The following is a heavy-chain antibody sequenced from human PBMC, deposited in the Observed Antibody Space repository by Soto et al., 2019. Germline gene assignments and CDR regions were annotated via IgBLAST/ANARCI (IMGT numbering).Heavy chain of an antibody. J-gene: IGHJ4*02. D-gene: IGHD6-13*01. CDR2: INHDGSKT. V-gene: IGHV3-74*01. CDR3: VREPWGFSGTWYDY. CDR1: GFTFSSYA. Sequence: PGGSLSLSCAASGFTFSSYAMSWVRQVPGKGPAWVSRINHDGSKTEYADSVKGRFTISRDNTNNTLYLQMNSLRVEDTAMYYCVREPWGFSGTWYDYWGQGTLVTVSS.